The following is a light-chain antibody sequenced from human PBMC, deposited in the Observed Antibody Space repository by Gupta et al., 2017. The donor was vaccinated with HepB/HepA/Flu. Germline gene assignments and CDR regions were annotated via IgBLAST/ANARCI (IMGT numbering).Light chain of an antibody. J-gene: IGKJ5*01. Sequence: DIQLTQSPSFLSASVGDRVIITCRASQGISNYLAWYQQTPGKAHKLLIYTASTLQRGVPSRFSGSGSGTEFTLTINSLQPEDFATYYCQHRHSYPITFGQGTRLEIK. CDR3: QHRHSYPIT. V-gene: IGKV1-9*01. CDR1: QGISNY. CDR2: TAS.